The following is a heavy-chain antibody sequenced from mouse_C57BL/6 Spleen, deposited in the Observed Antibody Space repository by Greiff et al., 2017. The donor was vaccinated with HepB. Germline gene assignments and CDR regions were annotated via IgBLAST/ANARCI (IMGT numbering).Heavy chain of an antibody. CDR2: ISSGGSYT. V-gene: IGHV5-6*01. CDR1: GFTFSSYG. Sequence: EVKLMESGGDLVKPGGSLKLSCAASGFTFSSYGMSWVRQTPDKRLEWVATISSGGSYTYYPDSVKGRFTISRDNAKNTLYLQMSSLKSEDTAMYYCARTMITTRWYFDVWGTGTTVTVSS. J-gene: IGHJ1*03. CDR3: ARTMITTRWYFDV. D-gene: IGHD2-4*01.